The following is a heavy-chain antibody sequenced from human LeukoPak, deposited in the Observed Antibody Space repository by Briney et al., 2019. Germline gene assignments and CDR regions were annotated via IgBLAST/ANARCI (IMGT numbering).Heavy chain of an antibody. Sequence: GASVKVSCKASGGTFSSYAISWVRQAPGQGLEWMGRIIPILGTANYAQKFQGRVTITADKSTSTAYMELSSLRSEDTAVYYCARDWLRFLEWLSSGDYYYMDVWGKGTTVTVSS. D-gene: IGHD3-3*01. CDR3: ARDWLRFLEWLSSGDYYYMDV. CDR1: GGTFSSYA. J-gene: IGHJ6*03. V-gene: IGHV1-69*04. CDR2: IIPILGTA.